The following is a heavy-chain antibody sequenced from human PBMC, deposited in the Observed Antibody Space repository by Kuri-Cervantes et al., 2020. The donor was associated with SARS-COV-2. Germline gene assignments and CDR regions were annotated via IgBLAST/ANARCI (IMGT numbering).Heavy chain of an antibody. J-gene: IGHJ3*02. CDR3: ARRVEGGYYLKRDVPDAFDI. CDR2: INPSGGST. V-gene: IGHV1-46*01. CDR1: GYTFTSYY. D-gene: IGHD3-22*01. Sequence: ASVKVSCKASGYTFTSYYMHWVRQAPGQGLEWMGIINPSGGSTSYAQKFQGRVTITRDTSISTAYMELSRLRSDDTAVYYCARRVEGGYYLKRDVPDAFDIWGQGTMVTVSS.